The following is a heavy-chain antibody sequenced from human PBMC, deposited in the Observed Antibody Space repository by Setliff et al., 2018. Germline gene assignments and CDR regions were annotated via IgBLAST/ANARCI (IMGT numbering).Heavy chain of an antibody. Sequence: GSLRLSCAASGFTFSSYGMHWVRQAPGKGLEWVSGVEWNGGGTRYADSVKGRFAIFRDNSKNTLYLQMSSLRADDTAVYYCARDLNRWFGEFAFDIWGQGTMVTVSS. CDR2: VEWNGGGT. CDR1: GFTFSSYG. CDR3: ARDLNRWFGEFAFDI. J-gene: IGHJ3*02. D-gene: IGHD3-10*01. V-gene: IGHV3-NL1*01.